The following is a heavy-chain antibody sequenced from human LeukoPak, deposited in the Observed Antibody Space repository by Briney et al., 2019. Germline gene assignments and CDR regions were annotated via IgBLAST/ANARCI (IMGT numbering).Heavy chain of an antibody. CDR2: ISWNSGSI. D-gene: IGHD5-12*01. J-gene: IGHJ6*02. Sequence: GGSLRLSCAASGFSFDDYAMHWVRHAPGKGLEWVSGISWNSGSIVYADSVKGRFTISRDNAKNSLYLQMNSLRAEDTAVYYCARSGYSGYDPDGDQYYYYYYGMDVWGQGTTVTVSS. CDR1: GFSFDDYA. CDR3: ARSGYSGYDPDGDQYYYYYYGMDV. V-gene: IGHV3-9*01.